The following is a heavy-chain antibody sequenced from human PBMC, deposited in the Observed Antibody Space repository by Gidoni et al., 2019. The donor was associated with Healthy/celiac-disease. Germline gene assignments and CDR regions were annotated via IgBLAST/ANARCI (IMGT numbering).Heavy chain of an antibody. CDR1: GFTCSIYW. Sequence: EVQLVDSGGGLVQPGCSLRLSCSASGFTCSIYWISSCGKAQGKGLEWVANIKQEGSEKYYVDSVKGRFTISRENAKNTLYLKMNSLRAEDTAVYYCARVIDGYDFWSGYYTPRRFDHWGQGTLVTVSS. V-gene: IGHV3-7*03. D-gene: IGHD3-3*01. J-gene: IGHJ5*02. CDR3: ARVIDGYDFWSGYYTPRRFDH. CDR2: IKQEGSEK.